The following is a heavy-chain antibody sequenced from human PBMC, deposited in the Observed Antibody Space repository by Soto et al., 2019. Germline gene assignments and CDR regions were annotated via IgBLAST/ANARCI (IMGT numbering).Heavy chain of an antibody. D-gene: IGHD3-22*01. CDR3: ARDLLVFDSSGFHF. J-gene: IGHJ4*01. CDR1: GDPIGSGDFY. Sequence: QVLLQESGPGLVKASQTLSLDCTVSGDPIGSGDFYWTWIRQTPERGLEWIGNIHHSGTTSYNPSLGNRSSISMATSRNVFSLSLTSVTVADAAVYFCARDLLVFDSSGFHFWGRGILVSV. CDR2: IHHSGTT. V-gene: IGHV4-30-4*01.